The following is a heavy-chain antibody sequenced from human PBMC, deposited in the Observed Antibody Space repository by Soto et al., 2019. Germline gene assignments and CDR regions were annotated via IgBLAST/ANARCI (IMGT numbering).Heavy chain of an antibody. Sequence: GESLKISCKGSGYSFTSYWISWVRQMPGKGLEWMGRIDPSDSYTNYSPSFQGHVTISADKSISTAYLQWSSLKASGTAMYYCARPKDGYYDSSGYSDAFDIWGQGTMVTVSS. D-gene: IGHD3-22*01. CDR3: ARPKDGYYDSSGYSDAFDI. CDR1: GYSFTSYW. V-gene: IGHV5-10-1*01. CDR2: IDPSDSYT. J-gene: IGHJ3*02.